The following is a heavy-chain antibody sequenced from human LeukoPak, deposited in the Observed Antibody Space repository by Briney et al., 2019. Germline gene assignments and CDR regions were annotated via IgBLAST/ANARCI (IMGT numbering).Heavy chain of an antibody. CDR3: AREYSGYDRQGYGMDV. J-gene: IGHJ6*02. CDR1: GYTFTSYY. CDR2: INPSGGST. Sequence: ASVKVSCKASGYTFTSYYMHWVRQAPGQGLEWMGIINPSGGSTSYAQKFQGRVTMTRDTSTSTVYMELSSLRSEDTAVYYCAREYSGYDRQGYGMDVWGQGTTVTVSS. D-gene: IGHD5-12*01. V-gene: IGHV1-46*01.